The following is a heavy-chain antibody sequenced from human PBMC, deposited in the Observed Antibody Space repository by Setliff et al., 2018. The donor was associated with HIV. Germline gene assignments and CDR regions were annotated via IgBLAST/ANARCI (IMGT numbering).Heavy chain of an antibody. D-gene: IGHD6-6*01. V-gene: IGHV4-39*01. Sequence: PSETLSLTCTVSGGSISSSSYYWGWIRQPPGKGLEWIGSIYYSGSTYYNPSLKSRVTISVDTSKNQFSLKLSSVTAEDTAVYYCASTSSLGSSFDYWGQGTLVTVSS. CDR2: IYYSGST. CDR3: ASTSSLGSSFDY. CDR1: GGSISSSSYY. J-gene: IGHJ4*02.